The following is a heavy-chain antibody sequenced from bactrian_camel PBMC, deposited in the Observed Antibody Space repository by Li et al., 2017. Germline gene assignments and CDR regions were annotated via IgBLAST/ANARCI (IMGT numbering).Heavy chain of an antibody. CDR1: SNEYRTYC. CDR2: IDLEGNT. J-gene: IGHJ4*01. CDR3: AADGPRTVAAVTSLNAQVYNY. Sequence: QLVESGGGAVQAGGSLNLSCTASSNEYRTYCMAWFRQVPGKDREGVATIDLEGNTKYADFVKGRFFISRDYTKTNLFLQMNSLKSEDSAMYYCAADGPRTVAAVTSLNAQVYNYWGQGTQVTVS. D-gene: IGHD6*01. V-gene: IGHV3S53*01.